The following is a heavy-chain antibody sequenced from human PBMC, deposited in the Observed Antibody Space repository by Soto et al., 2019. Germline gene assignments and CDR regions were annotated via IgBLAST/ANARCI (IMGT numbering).Heavy chain of an antibody. V-gene: IGHV3-30*03. D-gene: IGHD4-17*01. Sequence: GGSLRLSCAASGFTFSSYGMHWVRQAPGKGLEWVAVISYDGSNKYYADSVKGRFTISRDNSKNTLYLQMNSLRDEDTAVYYCAIECPSQFSYGDYEVYYYYGMDVWGQGTTVTVSS. CDR3: AIECPSQFSYGDYEVYYYYGMDV. CDR2: ISYDGSNK. CDR1: GFTFSSYG. J-gene: IGHJ6*02.